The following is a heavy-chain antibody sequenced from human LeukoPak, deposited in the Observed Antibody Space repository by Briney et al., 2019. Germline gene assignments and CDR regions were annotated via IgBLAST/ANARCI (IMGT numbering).Heavy chain of an antibody. V-gene: IGHV5-51*01. J-gene: IGHJ4*02. CDR1: GYSFTSYW. Sequence: GESLEISCKGSGYSFTSYWIGWVRQMPGKGLEWMGIIYPGDSDTRYSPSFQGQVTISADKSISTAYLQWSSLKASDTAMYYCARQEVGYCSGGSCYLFDYGGQGTLVTVSS. CDR2: IYPGDSDT. D-gene: IGHD2-15*01. CDR3: ARQEVGYCSGGSCYLFDY.